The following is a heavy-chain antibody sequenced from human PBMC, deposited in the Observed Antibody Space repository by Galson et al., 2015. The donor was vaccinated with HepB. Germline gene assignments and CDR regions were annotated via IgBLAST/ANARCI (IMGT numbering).Heavy chain of an antibody. Sequence: SLRLSCAASGFTFSSYAMSWVRQAPGKGLEWVSAISGSGGSTYYADSVKGRFTISRDNSKNTLYLQMNSLRAEDTAVYYCATIGLIRFLEWLYPDYFDYWGQGTLVTVSS. CDR1: GFTFSSYA. J-gene: IGHJ4*02. CDR3: ATIGLIRFLEWLYPDYFDY. CDR2: ISGSGGST. V-gene: IGHV3-23*01. D-gene: IGHD3-3*01.